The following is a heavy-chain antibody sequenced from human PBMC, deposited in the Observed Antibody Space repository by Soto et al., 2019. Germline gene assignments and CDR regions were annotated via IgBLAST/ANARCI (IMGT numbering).Heavy chain of an antibody. Sequence: LTCAVSGGSISSGGYSWSWIRQPPGKGLEWIGYIYHSGSTYYNPSLKSRVTTSVDRSKNQFSLKLSSVTAADTAVYYCARGGGYCSSTSCYTGMNYFDYWGQGTMVTVSS. CDR1: GGSISSGGYS. CDR3: ARGGGYCSSTSCYTGMNYFDY. D-gene: IGHD2-2*02. J-gene: IGHJ4*02. CDR2: IYHSGST. V-gene: IGHV4-30-2*01.